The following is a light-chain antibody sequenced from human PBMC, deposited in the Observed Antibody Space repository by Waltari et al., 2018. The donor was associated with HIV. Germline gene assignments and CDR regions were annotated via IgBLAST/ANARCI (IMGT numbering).Light chain of an antibody. CDR3: CAYAGSTTYVI. J-gene: IGLJ2*01. Sequence: QSALTQPASVSGSPGQSITISCTGTSSDVGGYNLVSWYQQHPGKAPNLMIYEVSKLPSGVSNRFSGSKSGNTASLTISGLQAEDEADYYCCAYAGSTTYVIFGGGTKLTVL. CDR2: EVS. V-gene: IGLV2-23*02. CDR1: SSDVGGYNL.